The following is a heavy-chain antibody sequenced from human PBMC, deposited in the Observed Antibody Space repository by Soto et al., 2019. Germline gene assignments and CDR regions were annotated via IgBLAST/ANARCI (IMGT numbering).Heavy chain of an antibody. J-gene: IGHJ5*02. Sequence: GGSLRLSCAASGLPFSASGMHWVRQAPGKGLEWVAMIWSDGSKEYYADSVKGRFTITRDNSKNMIFLQVDSLRAEDTAVYYCARDKGTTCLDTWGQGNMVTVSS. CDR2: IWSDGSKE. D-gene: IGHD1-26*01. CDR3: ARDKGTTCLDT. V-gene: IGHV3-33*01. CDR1: GLPFSASG.